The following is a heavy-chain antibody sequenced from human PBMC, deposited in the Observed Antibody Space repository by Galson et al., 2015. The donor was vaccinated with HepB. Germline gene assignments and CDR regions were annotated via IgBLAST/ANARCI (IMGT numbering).Heavy chain of an antibody. Sequence: SLRLSCAASGFTVSSNYMSWVRQAPGKGLEWVSVIYSGGSTYYADSVKGRFTISRDNSKNTLYLQMNSLRAEDTAVYYCARAILSLRIAVAGPVYDMDVWGQGTTVTVSS. D-gene: IGHD6-19*01. CDR1: GFTVSSNY. J-gene: IGHJ6*02. CDR2: IYSGGST. CDR3: ARAILSLRIAVAGPVYDMDV. V-gene: IGHV3-66*01.